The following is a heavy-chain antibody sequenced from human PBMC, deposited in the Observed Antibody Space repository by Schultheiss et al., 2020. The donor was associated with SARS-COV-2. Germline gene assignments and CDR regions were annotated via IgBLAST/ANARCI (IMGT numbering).Heavy chain of an antibody. Sequence: SQTLSLTCTVSGGSISSYYWSWIRQPPGKGLEWIGYIYYSGSTNYNPSLKSRVTISVDTSKNQFSLKLSSVTAADTAVYYCARQRTSHLDYWGQGTLVTVSS. D-gene: IGHD2-2*01. CDR2: IYYSGST. J-gene: IGHJ4*02. CDR1: GGSISSYY. CDR3: ARQRTSHLDY. V-gene: IGHV4-59*08.